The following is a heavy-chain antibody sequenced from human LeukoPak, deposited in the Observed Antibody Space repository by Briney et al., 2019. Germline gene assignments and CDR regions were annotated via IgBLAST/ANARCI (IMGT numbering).Heavy chain of an antibody. Sequence: SVKVSRKASGGTFSSYAISWVRQAPGQGLEWMGGIIPIFGTANYAQKFQGRVTITADKSTSTAYMELSSLRSEDTAVYYCARAPTYYDFWSGYYTTYFDYWGQGTLVTVSS. J-gene: IGHJ4*02. V-gene: IGHV1-69*06. CDR3: ARAPTYYDFWSGYYTTYFDY. CDR2: IIPIFGTA. CDR1: GGTFSSYA. D-gene: IGHD3-3*01.